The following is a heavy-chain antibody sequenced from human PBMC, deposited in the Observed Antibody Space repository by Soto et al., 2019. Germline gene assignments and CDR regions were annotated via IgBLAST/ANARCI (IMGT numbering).Heavy chain of an antibody. D-gene: IGHD4-4*01. V-gene: IGHV3-30-3*01. CDR2: ISYDGSNK. CDR1: GLTFSSYA. CDR3: ARSVTTFDGVFDY. J-gene: IGHJ4*02. Sequence: GGSLRLSCAASGLTFSSYAMHWVRQAPGKGLEWVAVISYDGSNKYYADSVKGRFTISRDNSKNTLYLQMNSLRAEDTAVYYCARSVTTFDGVFDYWGKGTLVTVSS.